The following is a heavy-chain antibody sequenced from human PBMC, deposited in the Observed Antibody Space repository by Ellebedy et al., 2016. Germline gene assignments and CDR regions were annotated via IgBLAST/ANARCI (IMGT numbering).Heavy chain of an antibody. CDR1: GGSFSGYY. Sequence: SETLSLXCAVYGGSFSGYYWSWIRQPPGKGLEWIGEINHSGSTNYNPSLKSRVTISVDTSKNQFSLKLSSVTAADTAVYYCARGRLLWFGELLSQGEVDYWGQGTLVTVSS. CDR2: INHSGST. J-gene: IGHJ4*02. V-gene: IGHV4-34*01. D-gene: IGHD3-10*01. CDR3: ARGRLLWFGELLSQGEVDY.